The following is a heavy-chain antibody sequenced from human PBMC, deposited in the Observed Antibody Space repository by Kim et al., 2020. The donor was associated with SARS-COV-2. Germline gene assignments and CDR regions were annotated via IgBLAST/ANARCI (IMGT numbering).Heavy chain of an antibody. CDR2: IYYSGNT. CDR3: ARGSSSSWYSTGYYYYHGMDV. D-gene: IGHD6-13*01. J-gene: IGHJ6*02. CDR1: GGSISSYY. Sequence: SETLSLTCTVSGGSISSYYWSWIRQPPGKGLEWIGYIYYSGNTNYNPSLKSRVTISVDTSKNQFSLKLSSVTAADTAVYYCARGSSSSWYSTGYYYYHGMDVWGRGTTVTVSS. V-gene: IGHV4-59*01.